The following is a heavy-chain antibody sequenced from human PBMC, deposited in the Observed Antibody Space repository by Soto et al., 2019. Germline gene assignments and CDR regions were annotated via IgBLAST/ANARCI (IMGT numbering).Heavy chain of an antibody. CDR1: GGSISSGDYY. Sequence: SDTLSLTCTVSGGSISSGDYYWSWIRQPPVKGLEWIGYLYYSGSTYYNPSLKSRVTISVDTSKNQFSLKLSSVTAADTAVYYCARGSGAYDFWSGYRYYYGMDVWGQGTTATVSS. CDR2: LYYSGST. D-gene: IGHD3-3*01. CDR3: ARGSGAYDFWSGYRYYYGMDV. V-gene: IGHV4-30-4*02. J-gene: IGHJ6*02.